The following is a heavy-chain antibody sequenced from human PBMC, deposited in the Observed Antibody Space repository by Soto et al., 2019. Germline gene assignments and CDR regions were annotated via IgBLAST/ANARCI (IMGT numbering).Heavy chain of an antibody. D-gene: IGHD5-18*01. CDR2: IYYSGST. CDR1: GGSISSSSYY. V-gene: IGHV4-39*01. J-gene: IGHJ6*02. Sequence: SETLSLTCTVSGGSISSSSYYWGWIRQPPGKGLEWIGSIYYSGSTYYNPSLKSRVTISLDTSKNQFSLKLSSVTAADTAVYYCACIFSGGYGYGFYYYGMDVWGQGTTVTVSS. CDR3: ACIFSGGYGYGFYYYGMDV.